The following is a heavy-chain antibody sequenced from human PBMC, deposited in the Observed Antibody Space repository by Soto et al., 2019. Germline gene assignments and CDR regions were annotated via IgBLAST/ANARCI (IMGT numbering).Heavy chain of an antibody. CDR2: IIPIFGTA. D-gene: IGHD3-3*01. J-gene: IGHJ5*02. Sequence: QVQLVQSGAEVKKPGSSVKVSCKASGGTFSSYAISWVRQAPGQGLEWMGGIIPIFGTANYAQKFQGRVTITADESTSTAYMELSSPRSEDTAVYYCARDRSRGWSGYLGWFDPWGQGTLVTVSS. CDR3: ARDRSRGWSGYLGWFDP. CDR1: GGTFSSYA. V-gene: IGHV1-69*01.